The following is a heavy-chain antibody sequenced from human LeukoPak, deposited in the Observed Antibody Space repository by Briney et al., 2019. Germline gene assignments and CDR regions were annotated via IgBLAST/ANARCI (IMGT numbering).Heavy chain of an antibody. V-gene: IGHV4-4*07. Sequence: SETLTLTCTVSGGSIRGYYWSWIRQPAGKGLEWIGRIYTSGSTNYNPSLKSRVTMSVDTSKNQFSLKLSSVTAADTAVYYCAREGRRHVVPAARTWYFDLWGRGTLVTVSS. CDR2: IYTSGST. CDR3: AREGRRHVVPAARTWYFDL. J-gene: IGHJ2*01. CDR1: GGSIRGYY. D-gene: IGHD2-2*01.